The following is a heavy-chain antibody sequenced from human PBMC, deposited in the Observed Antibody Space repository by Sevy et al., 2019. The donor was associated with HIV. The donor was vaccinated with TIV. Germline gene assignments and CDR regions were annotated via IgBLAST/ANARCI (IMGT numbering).Heavy chain of an antibody. J-gene: IGHJ6*02. CDR2: FDPEDGET. CDR3: ATDKAAAGYGMDD. V-gene: IGHV1-24*01. D-gene: IGHD6-13*01. CDR1: GYTLTELS. Sequence: ASVKVSCKVSGYTLTELSMHWVRQTPGKGLEWMGGFDPEDGETIYGQKFQGRVTMTEDTSTDTAYMELSSLRSEDTAVYYCATDKAAAGYGMDDWGQWTTVTVSS.